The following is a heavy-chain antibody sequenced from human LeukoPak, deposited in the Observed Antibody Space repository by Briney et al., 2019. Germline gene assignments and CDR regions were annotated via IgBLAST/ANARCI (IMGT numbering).Heavy chain of an antibody. J-gene: IGHJ4*02. V-gene: IGHV1-8*01. CDR2: MNPNSGNT. CDR3: ARVTAYSSSWYLGY. Sequence: ASVKVSCKASGYTFTSYDINWVRQATGQGLEWMGWMNPNSGNTGYAQKFQGRVTMTRNTSISTAYMELSILRSEDTAVYYCARVTAYSSSWYLGYWGQGTLVTVSS. CDR1: GYTFTSYD. D-gene: IGHD6-13*01.